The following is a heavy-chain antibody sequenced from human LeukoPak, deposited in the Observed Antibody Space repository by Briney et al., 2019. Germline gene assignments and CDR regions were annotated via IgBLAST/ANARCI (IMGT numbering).Heavy chain of an antibody. CDR1: GFTFSSYG. J-gene: IGHJ4*02. D-gene: IGHD3-16*01. CDR3: ARDQGGVGY. V-gene: IGHV3-48*01. CDR2: ISSFSGTI. Sequence: GGSLRLSCAASGFTFSSYGMSWVRQAPGKGLEWVSYISSFSGTINYADSVKGRFTISRDNAKNSLYLQMNSLRAEDMAVYYCARDQGGVGYWGQGTLVTVSS.